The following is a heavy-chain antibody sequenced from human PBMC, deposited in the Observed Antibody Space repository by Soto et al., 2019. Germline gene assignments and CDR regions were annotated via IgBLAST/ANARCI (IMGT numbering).Heavy chain of an antibody. CDR1: GDSVSSTSAA. CDR2: TYYRSRWYN. D-gene: IGHD1-7*01. Sequence: QVQLQESGPGLVKPSQTLSLTCAISGDSVSSTSAAWNWIRLSPSRGLEWLARTYYRSRWYNDSAVSVSSRITVNPDTSKNQFSLQLTSVTPEDTAVYYCAGTSSHQWYYMDVWGKGTTVTVSS. CDR3: AGTSSHQWYYMDV. J-gene: IGHJ6*03. V-gene: IGHV6-1*01.